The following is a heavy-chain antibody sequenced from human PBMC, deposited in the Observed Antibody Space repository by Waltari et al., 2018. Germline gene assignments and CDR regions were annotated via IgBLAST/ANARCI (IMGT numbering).Heavy chain of an antibody. CDR1: GFTVSSNY. CDR3: ARDSLSLRAFDI. V-gene: IGHV3-53*01. Sequence: EVQLVESGGGLLQPGGSLRLSCAASGFTVSSNYISCVRQGPGKGLEWVSVIYRGGSTYYADSVKGRFTISRDNSKNTLYLQMNSLRAEDTAVYYCARDSLSLRAFDIWGQGTMVTVSS. CDR2: IYRGGST. J-gene: IGHJ3*02. D-gene: IGHD2-21*02.